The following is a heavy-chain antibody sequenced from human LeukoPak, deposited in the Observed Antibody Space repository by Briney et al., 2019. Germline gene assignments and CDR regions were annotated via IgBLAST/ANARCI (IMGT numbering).Heavy chain of an antibody. CDR1: GVTFSSNY. D-gene: IGHD3-10*01. J-gene: IGHJ4*02. V-gene: IGHV3-53*01. CDR2: IYSGGST. Sequence: GGSLRLSCAASGVTFSSNYMSWVRQAPGKGLEWGSGIYSGGSTYYADSVKGRFTISRDNSKNTLYLQMNSLRAEDTAVYYCASASYGSGTLDYWGQGTLVTVSS. CDR3: ASASYGSGTLDY.